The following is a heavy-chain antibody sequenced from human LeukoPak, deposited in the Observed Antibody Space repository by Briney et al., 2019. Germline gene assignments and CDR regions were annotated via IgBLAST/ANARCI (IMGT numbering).Heavy chain of an antibody. CDR3: ANGYCINGVCYPYYYYYMDV. J-gene: IGHJ6*03. D-gene: IGHD2-8*01. Sequence: GGSLRLSCAASGFTFSSYGMHWVRQAPGKGLEWVAVISYDGSNKYYADSVKGRFTISRDNSKNTLYLQMNSLRAEDTAVYYCANGYCINGVCYPYYYYYMDVWGKGTTVTVSS. V-gene: IGHV3-30*18. CDR1: GFTFSSYG. CDR2: ISYDGSNK.